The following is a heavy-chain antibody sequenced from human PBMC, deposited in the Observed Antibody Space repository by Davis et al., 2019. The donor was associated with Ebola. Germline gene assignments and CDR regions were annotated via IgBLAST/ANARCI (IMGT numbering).Heavy chain of an antibody. V-gene: IGHV4-59*01. CDR2: IYYSGST. J-gene: IGHJ6*04. CDR1: GGSISSYY. D-gene: IGHD2-15*01. CDR3: ASGPILCSGGSCYSDYGMDV. Sequence: GSLRLSCTVSGGSISSYYWSWIRQPPGKGLEGIGYIYYSGSTNYNPSLKSRVTISVDTSKNQFSLKLSSVTAADTAVYYCASGPILCSGGSCYSDYGMDVWGKGTTVTVSS.